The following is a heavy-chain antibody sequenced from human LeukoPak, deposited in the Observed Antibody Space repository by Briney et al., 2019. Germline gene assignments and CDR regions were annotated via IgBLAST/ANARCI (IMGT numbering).Heavy chain of an antibody. CDR1: GGSISSGSYY. CDR2: IYTSGST. CDR3: AEGIRYFDWRFDP. D-gene: IGHD3-9*01. Sequence: KASPTLSLTCTVSGGSISSGSYYLSWIRQPAWNGLEWIGRIYTSGSTNYNPSLKSRVTISVDTSKNQFSLKLSSVTAADTVVYYGAEGIRYFDWRFDPWGQGTLVTVSS. V-gene: IGHV4-61*02. J-gene: IGHJ5*02.